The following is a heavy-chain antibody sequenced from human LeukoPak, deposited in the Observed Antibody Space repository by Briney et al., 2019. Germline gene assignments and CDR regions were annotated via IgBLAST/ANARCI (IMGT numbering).Heavy chain of an antibody. Sequence: PSQTLSLTCTVSGGSITSESYYWSWIRQPAGKGPEWIGRIYTSGTTNYNPSLKSRVTISVDTAKNQFSLKLSSVTAADTAVYYCARSTGAMATTMGGYRDWFDPWGHGTLVTVSS. V-gene: IGHV4-61*02. CDR3: ARSTGAMATTMGGYRDWFDP. CDR2: IYTSGTT. CDR1: GGSITSESYY. J-gene: IGHJ5*02. D-gene: IGHD5-24*01.